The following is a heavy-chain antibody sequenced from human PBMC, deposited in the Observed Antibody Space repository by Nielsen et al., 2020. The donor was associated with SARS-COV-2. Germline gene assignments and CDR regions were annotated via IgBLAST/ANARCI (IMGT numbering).Heavy chain of an antibody. D-gene: IGHD3-16*02. CDR1: GYTFTGYY. V-gene: IGHV1-2*06. J-gene: IGHJ4*02. Sequence: ASVKVSCKASGYTFTGYYMHWVRQAPGQGLEWMGRINPNSGGTNYAQEFQGRVTMTRDTSISTAYMELSRLRSDDTAVYYCALYDYVWGSYRNDYWGQGTLVTVSS. CDR3: ALYDYVWGSYRNDY. CDR2: INPNSGGT.